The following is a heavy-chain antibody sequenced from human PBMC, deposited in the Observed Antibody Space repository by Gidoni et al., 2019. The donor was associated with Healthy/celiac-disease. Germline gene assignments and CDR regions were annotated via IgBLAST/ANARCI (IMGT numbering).Heavy chain of an antibody. CDR2: IYHRGST. Sequence: QLQLQESGPGLAKPSETPSLHCPGSVRSSSSNNYYRGWIRQPPVKGLEWIGRIYHRGSTYYKPCLKSRVPISVDPSKTQFSLKLSSGTAADTAMYYCASVYYFDTLDYWGQGTLVTVSS. CDR1: VRSSSSNNYY. D-gene: IGHD3-22*01. CDR3: ASVYYFDTLDY. J-gene: IGHJ4*02. V-gene: IGHV4-39*01.